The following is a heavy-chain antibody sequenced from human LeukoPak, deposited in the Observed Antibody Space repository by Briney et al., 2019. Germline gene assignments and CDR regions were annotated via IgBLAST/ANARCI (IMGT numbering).Heavy chain of an antibody. CDR2: INPSGGST. CDR1: GYIFTNYY. V-gene: IGHV1-46*01. D-gene: IGHD2-2*01. Sequence: ASVKVSCKASGYIFTNYYMHWVRQAPGQGLEWMGTINPSGGSTTYAQKFQGRVTMTRDTSTSTVYMELSSLRSEDTAVYYCARGPLGYCSSTSCSFDYWGQGTLVTVSS. CDR3: ARGPLGYCSSTSCSFDY. J-gene: IGHJ4*02.